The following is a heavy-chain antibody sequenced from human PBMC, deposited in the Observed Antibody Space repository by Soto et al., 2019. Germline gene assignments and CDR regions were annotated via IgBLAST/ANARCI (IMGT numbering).Heavy chain of an antibody. V-gene: IGHV3-30-3*02. J-gene: IGHJ4*02. CDR1: GFTFSSYA. CDR2: ISYDGSNK. D-gene: IGHD6-13*01. CDR3: AKLIAAAGVFDY. Sequence: VGSLRLSCAASGFTFSSYAMHWVRQAPGKGLEWVAVISYDGSNKYYAHSVKGRFTISRDNSKNTLYLQMNSLRAEDTAVYYCAKLIAAAGVFDYWGQGTLVTVSS.